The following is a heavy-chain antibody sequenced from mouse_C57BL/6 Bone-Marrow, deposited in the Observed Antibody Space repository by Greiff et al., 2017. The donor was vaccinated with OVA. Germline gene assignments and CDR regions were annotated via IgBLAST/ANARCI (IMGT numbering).Heavy chain of an antibody. J-gene: IGHJ2*01. CDR3: ARPYSNYLYFDY. V-gene: IGHV1-72*01. CDR1: GYTFPSYW. CDR2: LDPNSGGT. D-gene: IGHD2-5*01. Sequence: QVQLQQPGAELVKPGASVQLSCTASGYTFPSYWMHWVKQRPGRGLEWIGRLDPNSGGTKYNEKFKSKATLTVDKPSSTAYMQLSSLTSEDSAVYYCARPYSNYLYFDYWGQGTTLTVSS.